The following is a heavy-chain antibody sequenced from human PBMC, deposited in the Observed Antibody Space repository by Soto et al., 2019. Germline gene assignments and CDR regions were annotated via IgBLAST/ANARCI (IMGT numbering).Heavy chain of an antibody. CDR1: GGTFSSYA. J-gene: IGHJ6*02. V-gene: IGHV1-69*01. CDR2: IIPILGTA. Sequence: QVQLVQSGAEVKKPGSSVKVSCKASGGTFSSYAISWVRQAPGQGLEWMGGIIPILGTANYAQKFQGRVTITADESTSTAYMELSSLRSEDTAVYYCAREFWSGYYHGRRGYYYYYGMDVWGQGTTVTVSS. CDR3: AREFWSGYYHGRRGYYYYYGMDV. D-gene: IGHD3-3*01.